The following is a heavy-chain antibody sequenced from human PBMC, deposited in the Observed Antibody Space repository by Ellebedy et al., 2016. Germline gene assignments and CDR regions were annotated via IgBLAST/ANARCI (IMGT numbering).Heavy chain of an antibody. CDR2: IYPGDSDT. CDR1: GYSFTSYW. J-gene: IGHJ4*01. D-gene: IGHD3-10*01. V-gene: IGHV5-51*01. CDR3: ASVASGSYYNDYFDF. Sequence: GESLKISXKGSGYSFTSYWIVWVRQMPGKGLEWMGLIYPGDSDTKYNPSLQGQVTISADKSISTAYLQWRSLKASDTAMYYCASVASGSYYNDYFDFWGQGTLVTVSS.